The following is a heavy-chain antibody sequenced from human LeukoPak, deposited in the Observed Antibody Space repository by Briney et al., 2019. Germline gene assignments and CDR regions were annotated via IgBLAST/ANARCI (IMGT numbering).Heavy chain of an antibody. J-gene: IGHJ6*03. V-gene: IGHV1-46*01. Sequence: GASVKVSCKASGYTFTSYYMHWVRQAPGQGLEWMGIINPSGGSTSYAQKFQGRVTMTRDTSTSTVYMELSSLRSEDTAVYYCARDPSFILAASNDHPSYYYMDVWGKGTTVTVSS. CDR1: GYTFTSYY. CDR2: INPSGGST. CDR3: ARDPSFILAASNDHPSYYYMDV. D-gene: IGHD2-21*01.